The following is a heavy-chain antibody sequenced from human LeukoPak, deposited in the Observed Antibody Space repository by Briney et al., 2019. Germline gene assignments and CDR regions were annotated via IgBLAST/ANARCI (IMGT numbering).Heavy chain of an antibody. Sequence: SETLSLTCGVYGGSFSDYYWSWIRQPPGKGLEWIGEINHSGSTNYNPSLKSRVTISVDTSKNQFSLKLSSVTAADTAVYYCARGQYSSSWYRWFDPWGQGTLVTVSS. V-gene: IGHV4-34*01. CDR3: ARGQYSSSWYRWFDP. CDR2: INHSGST. J-gene: IGHJ5*02. CDR1: GGSFSDYY. D-gene: IGHD6-13*01.